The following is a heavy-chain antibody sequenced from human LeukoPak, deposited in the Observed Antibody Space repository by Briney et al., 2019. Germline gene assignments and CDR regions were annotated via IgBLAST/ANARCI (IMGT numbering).Heavy chain of an antibody. CDR1: GGSISSYY. D-gene: IGHD3-3*01. CDR2: IIHSGST. Sequence: SETLSLTCTVSGGSISSYYWSWIRQPPGKGLEWIGYIIHSGSTYYNPSLKSRVTISADRSKNQFSLRLSSVTAADTAVYYCARRSSGRPVDYWGQGTLVTVSS. J-gene: IGHJ4*02. V-gene: IGHV4-59*12. CDR3: ARRSSGRPVDY.